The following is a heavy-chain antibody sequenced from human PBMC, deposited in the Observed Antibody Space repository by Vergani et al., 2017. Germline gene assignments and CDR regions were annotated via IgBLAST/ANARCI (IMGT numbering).Heavy chain of an antibody. J-gene: IGHJ4*02. D-gene: IGHD6-19*01. CDR2: ISFDGGNR. CDR3: AKSPYSSGRYGVDS. V-gene: IGHV3-30*18. CDR1: GFTFSNYG. Sequence: QVQLVESGGGVVQPGRSLRLSCAASGFTFSNYGMHWVRQPPGKGLEWVAVISFDGGNRYYADSVKGRFTISRDNSKNTLYLQVNSLRAEDTAVYYCAKSPYSSGRYGVDSWGQGTLVTVAS.